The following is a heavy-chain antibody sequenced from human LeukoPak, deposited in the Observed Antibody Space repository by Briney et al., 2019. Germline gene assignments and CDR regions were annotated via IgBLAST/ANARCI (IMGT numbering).Heavy chain of an antibody. Sequence: SVKVSCKASGGAFNNYAISWVRQAPGQGLEWMGGIIPLFGTLNYAPKFQGRVTIATDVSTSTAYMELSSLRSKDTAVYYCAAIIGYRWKYFDYWGQGTLVTVSS. CDR2: IIPLFGTL. V-gene: IGHV1-69*05. J-gene: IGHJ4*02. D-gene: IGHD5-18*01. CDR3: AAIIGYRWKYFDY. CDR1: GGAFNNYA.